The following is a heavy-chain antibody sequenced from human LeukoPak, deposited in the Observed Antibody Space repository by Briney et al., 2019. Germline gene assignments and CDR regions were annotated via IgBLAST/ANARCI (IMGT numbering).Heavy chain of an antibody. V-gene: IGHV1-69*04. J-gene: IGHJ6*02. CDR3: ARDCTNGVCYLPLYYYGMDD. CDR1: GGTFSSYA. CDR2: IIPIFGIA. D-gene: IGHD2-8*01. Sequence: SVKVSCKASGGTFSSYAISWVRQAPGQGLEWMGRIIPIFGIANYAQKFQGRVTITADKSTSTAYMELSSLRSEDTAVYYCARDCTNGVCYLPLYYYGMDDWGQGTTVTVSS.